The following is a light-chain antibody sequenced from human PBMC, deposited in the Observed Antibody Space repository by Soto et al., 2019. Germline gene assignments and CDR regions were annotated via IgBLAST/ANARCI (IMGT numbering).Light chain of an antibody. CDR3: CSYAGSYTPV. CDR1: SSDVGGYNY. J-gene: IGLJ2*01. CDR2: DVS. V-gene: IGLV2-11*01. Sequence: QSALTQPRSVSGSPGQSVTISCTGTSSDVGGYNYFFWYQQHPGKAPKLMIYDVSKRPSGVPDRFSGSKSGNTASLTISVLQAEDEADYYCCSYAGSYTPVFGGGTKLTVL.